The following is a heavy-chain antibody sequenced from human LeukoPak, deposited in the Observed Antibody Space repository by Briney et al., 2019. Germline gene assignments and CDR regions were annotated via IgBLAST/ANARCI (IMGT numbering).Heavy chain of an antibody. CDR2: IYPGDSDT. CDR1: GYSFTSYW. D-gene: IGHD3-3*01. Sequence: GESLKISCKGSGYSFTSYWIGRVRQMPGKGLEWMGIIYPGDSDTRYSPSFQGQVTISADKSISTAYLQWSSLKASDTAMYYCARQEWFRSNWFDPWGQGTLVTVSS. V-gene: IGHV5-51*01. CDR3: ARQEWFRSNWFDP. J-gene: IGHJ5*02.